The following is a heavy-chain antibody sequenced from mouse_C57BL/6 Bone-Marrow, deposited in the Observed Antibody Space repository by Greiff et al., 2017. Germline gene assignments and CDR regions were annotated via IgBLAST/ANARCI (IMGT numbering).Heavy chain of an antibody. Sequence: QVQLQESGAELARPGASVKLSCKASGYTFTSYGISWVKQRTGQGLEWIVEISPRSGNTYYTEKFKGKATLTADNSSSTAYMELRSLTSEDSAGYVCFTAGPYAMDYWGQGTSVTVSS. V-gene: IGHV1-81*01. CDR3: FTAGPYAMDY. CDR2: ISPRSGNT. D-gene: IGHD1-2*01. J-gene: IGHJ4*01. CDR1: GYTFTSYG.